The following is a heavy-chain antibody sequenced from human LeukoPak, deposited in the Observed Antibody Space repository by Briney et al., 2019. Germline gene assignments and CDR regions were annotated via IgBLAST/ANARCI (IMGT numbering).Heavy chain of an antibody. V-gene: IGHV4-59*01. CDR3: ARASDSSGYYGWFDP. CDR2: IYYSGST. Sequence: SETLSLTCTVSGGSISSYYWSWIRQPPGKGLEWIGYIYYSGSTNYNPSLKSRVTISVDTSKNQFSLKLSSVTAADTAVYYCARASDSSGYYGWFDPWGQGTLVTVSS. CDR1: GGSISSYY. D-gene: IGHD3-22*01. J-gene: IGHJ5*02.